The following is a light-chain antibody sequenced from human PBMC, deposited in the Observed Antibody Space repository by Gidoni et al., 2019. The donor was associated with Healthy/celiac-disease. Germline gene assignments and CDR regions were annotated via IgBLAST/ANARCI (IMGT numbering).Light chain of an antibody. J-gene: IGKJ2*01. CDR2: GAS. V-gene: IGKV3-15*01. Sequence: EIVMTQSPATLSVSPGERATLSRRASQSVSSNLAWYQQKPGQAPRLLIYGASTRATGIPARFSGSGSGTEFTLTISSLQSEDFAVYYCQQYNNWPPSYTFXXXTKLEIK. CDR3: QQYNNWPPSYT. CDR1: QSVSSN.